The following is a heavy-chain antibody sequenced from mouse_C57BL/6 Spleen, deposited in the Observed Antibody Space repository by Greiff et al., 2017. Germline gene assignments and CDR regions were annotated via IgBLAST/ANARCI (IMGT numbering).Heavy chain of an antibody. CDR1: GFTFTDYY. D-gene: IGHD2-5*01. CDR3: ARSAYYSNYVEAMDY. Sequence: EVQLVESGGGLVQPGGSLSLSCAASGFTFTDYYMSWVRQPPGKALEWLGFIRNKANGYTTEYSASVKGRFTISRDNSQSILYLQMNALRAEDSATYYCARSAYYSNYVEAMDYWGQGTSVTVSS. CDR2: IRNKANGYTT. J-gene: IGHJ4*01. V-gene: IGHV7-3*01.